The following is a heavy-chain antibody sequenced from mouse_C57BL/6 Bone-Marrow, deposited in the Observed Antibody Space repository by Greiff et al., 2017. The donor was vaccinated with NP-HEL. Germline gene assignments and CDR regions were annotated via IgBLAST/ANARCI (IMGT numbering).Heavy chain of an antibody. CDR2: INPNNGGT. Sequence: EVQLQQSGPELVKPGASVKISCKASGYTFTDYYMNWVKQSHGKSLEWIGDINPNNGGTSYNQKFKGKATLTVDKSSSTAYMELRSLTSEDSAVYYCAKISGYYDYDVYYFDYWGQGTTLTVSS. CDR3: AKISGYYDYDVYYFDY. CDR1: GYTFTDYY. D-gene: IGHD2-4*01. V-gene: IGHV1-26*01. J-gene: IGHJ2*01.